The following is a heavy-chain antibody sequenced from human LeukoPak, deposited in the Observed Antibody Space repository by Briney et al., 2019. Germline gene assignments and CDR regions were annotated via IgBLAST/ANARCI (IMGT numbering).Heavy chain of an antibody. Sequence: GGCLRLSCAASGFTFSSYWMHWVRQAPGKGLVWVSRINSDGSSTSYADSVKGRFTISRDNAKNTLYLQMNSLRAEVTAVYYCARVDLLTTETDYWGQGTLVTVSS. CDR3: ARVDLLTTETDY. V-gene: IGHV3-74*01. J-gene: IGHJ4*02. D-gene: IGHD4-17*01. CDR2: INSDGSST. CDR1: GFTFSSYW.